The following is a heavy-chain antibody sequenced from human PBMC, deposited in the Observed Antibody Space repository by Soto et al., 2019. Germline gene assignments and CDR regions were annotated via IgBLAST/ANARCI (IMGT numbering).Heavy chain of an antibody. CDR1: GGTFSSYA. D-gene: IGHD3-22*01. CDR3: ASRASPYYYDSSGYYN. V-gene: IGHV1-69*13. Sequence: GASVKVSCKASGGTFSSYAISWVRQAPGQGLEWMGGIIPIFGTANYAQKFQGRVTITADESTSTAYMELSSLRSEDTAVYYCASRASPYYYDSSGYYNWGQGTLVTVSS. J-gene: IGHJ4*02. CDR2: IIPIFGTA.